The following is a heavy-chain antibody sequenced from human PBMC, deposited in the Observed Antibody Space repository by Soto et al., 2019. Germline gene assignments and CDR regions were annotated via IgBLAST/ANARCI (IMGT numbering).Heavy chain of an antibody. CDR1: GGTFSSYA. J-gene: IGHJ5*02. Sequence: GASVKVSCKASGGTFSSYAISWVRQAPGQGLEWIGGIIPIFGTANYAQKLQGRVTITADESTSTAYMELSSLRSEDTAVYYCAREGGPGAGYSSGWYWFDPWGQGTLLTVSS. CDR2: IIPIFGTA. CDR3: AREGGPGAGYSSGWYWFDP. D-gene: IGHD6-19*01. V-gene: IGHV1-69*13.